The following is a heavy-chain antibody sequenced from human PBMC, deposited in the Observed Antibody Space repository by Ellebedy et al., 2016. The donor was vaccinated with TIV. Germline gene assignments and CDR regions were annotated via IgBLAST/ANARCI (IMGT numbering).Heavy chain of an antibody. V-gene: IGHV1-18*04. D-gene: IGHD4-17*01. CDR1: GYTFTSYG. Sequence: ASVKVSCKASGYTFTSYGISWVRQAPGQGLEWMGWISAYNGNTNYAQKLQGRVTMTTDTSTSTAYMELRSLRSDDTAVYYCARLRYGDSSYGMDVWGQGTTVTVSS. CDR3: ARLRYGDSSYGMDV. J-gene: IGHJ6*02. CDR2: ISAYNGNT.